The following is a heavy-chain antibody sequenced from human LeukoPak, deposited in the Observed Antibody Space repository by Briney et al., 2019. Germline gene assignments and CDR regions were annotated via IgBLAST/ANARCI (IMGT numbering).Heavy chain of an antibody. V-gene: IGHV1-69*13. D-gene: IGHD5-24*01. Sequence: SVKVSCKASGYTFTSYGISWVRQAPGQGLEWMGGIIPIFGTANYAQKFQGRVTITADESTSTACMELSSLRSEDTAVYYCGVGDGYNPVLVYWGQGTLVTVSS. CDR3: GVGDGYNPVLVY. CDR2: IIPIFGTA. J-gene: IGHJ4*02. CDR1: GYTFTSYG.